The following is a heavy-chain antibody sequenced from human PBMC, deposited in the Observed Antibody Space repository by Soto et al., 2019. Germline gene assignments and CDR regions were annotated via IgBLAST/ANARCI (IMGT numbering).Heavy chain of an antibody. Sequence: VKVSCKASGGTFSSYAISWVRQAPGQGLEWMGGIIPIFGTANYAQKFQGRVTITADESTSTAYMELSSLRAEDTAVYYCARGDYDILTGYYYYYGMDVWGQGTTVTVS. V-gene: IGHV1-69*13. CDR3: ARGDYDILTGYYYYYGMDV. CDR2: IIPIFGTA. CDR1: GGTFSSYA. J-gene: IGHJ6*02. D-gene: IGHD3-9*01.